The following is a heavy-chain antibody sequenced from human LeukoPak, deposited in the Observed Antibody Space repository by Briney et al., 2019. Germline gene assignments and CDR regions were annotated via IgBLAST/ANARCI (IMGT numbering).Heavy chain of an antibody. CDR1: GFTFSSYS. D-gene: IGHD6-19*01. CDR3: AREPTGYSSGWCVY. Sequence: PGGSLRLSCAASGFTFSSYSMNWVRQAPGKGLEWVPPISSSSSYILYADSVKGRFTISRDNAKNSLYLQMNSLRAEDTAAYYCAREPTGYSSGWCVYWGQGTLVTVSS. CDR2: ISSSSSYI. J-gene: IGHJ4*02. V-gene: IGHV3-21*01.